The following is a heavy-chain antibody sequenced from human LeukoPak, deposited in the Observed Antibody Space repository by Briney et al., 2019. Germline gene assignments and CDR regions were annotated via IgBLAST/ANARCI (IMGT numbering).Heavy chain of an antibody. V-gene: IGHV3-74*01. J-gene: IGHJ4*02. CDR1: GFTFSSHW. CDR2: INTDESKI. D-gene: IGHD3-16*01. CDR3: ARGGLFKYFFDY. Sequence: GGSLRLSCAASGFTFSSHWMPWVRQTPGKGLVWVSRINTDESKINHADSVKGRFTISRDNAKNMLYLQMNSLRAEDTAVYYCARGGLFKYFFDYWXQGTPVTVSS.